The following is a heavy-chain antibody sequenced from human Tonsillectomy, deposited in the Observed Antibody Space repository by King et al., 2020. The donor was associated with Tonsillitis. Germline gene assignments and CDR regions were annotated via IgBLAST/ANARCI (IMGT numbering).Heavy chain of an antibody. CDR1: GGSISSSSYY. Sequence: LQLQESGPELVKPSETLSLTCTVSGGSISSSSYYWGWIRQPPGKGLEWIGSIYYSGSTYYNPSLKSRVTISVDTSKNQFSLKLSSVTAADTAVYYCARLLGGSSDYWGQGTLVTVSS. CDR3: ARLLGGSSDY. CDR2: IYYSGST. V-gene: IGHV4-39*07. J-gene: IGHJ4*02. D-gene: IGHD1-26*01.